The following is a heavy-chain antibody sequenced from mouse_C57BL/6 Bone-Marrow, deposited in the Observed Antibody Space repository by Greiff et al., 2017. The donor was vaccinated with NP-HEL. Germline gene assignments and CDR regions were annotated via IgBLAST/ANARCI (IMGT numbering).Heavy chain of an antibody. Sequence: VQLQQSGAELARPGASVKTSCKASGYTFTSYTMHWVKQRPGQGLEWIGYINPSSGYTKYNQKFKDKATLTADKSSSTAYMQLSSLTSEDSAVYYCARPTGTGYFDYWGQGTTLTVSS. CDR2: INPSSGYT. CDR3: ARPTGTGYFDY. D-gene: IGHD4-1*02. V-gene: IGHV1-4*01. J-gene: IGHJ2*01. CDR1: GYTFTSYT.